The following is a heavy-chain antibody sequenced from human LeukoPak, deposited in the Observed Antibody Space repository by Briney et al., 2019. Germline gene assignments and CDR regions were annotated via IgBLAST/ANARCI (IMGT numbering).Heavy chain of an antibody. CDR2: IYYSGST. V-gene: IGHV4-59*01. CDR3: AREVMVRGVIGRET. CDR1: GGSISRFY. Sequence: PSETLSLTCTVSGGSISRFYWSWLRQPPGKGLEWIGYIYYSGSTSYSPSLKSRVTISVDTSKNQFSLKLSSVTAADTAVYYCAREVMVRGVIGRETWGQGTLVTVSS. D-gene: IGHD3-10*01. J-gene: IGHJ5*02.